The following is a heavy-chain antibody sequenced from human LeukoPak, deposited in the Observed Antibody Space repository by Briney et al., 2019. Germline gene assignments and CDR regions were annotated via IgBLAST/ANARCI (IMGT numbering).Heavy chain of an antibody. CDR2: ISSSGSTI. CDR3: ARVRTIFGVVIPEFDY. Sequence: PGGSLRLSCAASGFTFSSYEMNWVRQAPGKGLEWVSYISSSGSTIYYADSVKGRFTISRDNAKNSLYLQMNSLRAEDTAVYYCARVRTIFGVVIPEFDYWGQGTLVTVSS. V-gene: IGHV3-48*03. J-gene: IGHJ4*02. CDR1: GFTFSSYE. D-gene: IGHD3-3*01.